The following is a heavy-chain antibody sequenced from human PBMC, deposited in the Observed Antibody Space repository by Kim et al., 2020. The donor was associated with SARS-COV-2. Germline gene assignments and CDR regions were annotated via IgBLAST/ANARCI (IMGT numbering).Heavy chain of an antibody. V-gene: IGHV3-23*01. CDR3: ARRDDSGYDFAEYFPL. CDR1: GFTFSRHG. D-gene: IGHD3-16*01. CDR2: FPTDDRA. J-gene: IGHJ1*01. Sequence: GGSLRLSCVASGFTFSRHGMNWFRQAPGTGLEWVATFPTDDRAHYADAVKGRFTISRDNSKNTLYLQMNSLGAEDTAVYYCARRDDSGYDFAEYFPLWGQGTLVTVSS.